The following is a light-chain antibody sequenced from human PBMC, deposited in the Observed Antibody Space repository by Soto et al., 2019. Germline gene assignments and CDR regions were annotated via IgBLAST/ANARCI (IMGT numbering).Light chain of an antibody. V-gene: IGLV2-11*01. CDR2: EVN. CDR1: GSDVGDSSH. CDR3: CLSPGSLTWL. J-gene: IGLJ3*02. Sequence: QSALTQPRSVSGSPGQSVTISCTATGSDVGDSSHVSWYQLHPGKAPKLMIYEVNNRPSGVPDCFSGSKSGSTASLTISGLQAEDEAEYYCCLSPGSLTWLFGGGTKVTVL.